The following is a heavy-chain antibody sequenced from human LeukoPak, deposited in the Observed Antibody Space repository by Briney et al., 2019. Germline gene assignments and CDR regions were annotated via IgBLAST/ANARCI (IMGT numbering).Heavy chain of an antibody. V-gene: IGHV3-23*01. CDR1: GFTFSSHA. J-gene: IGHJ4*02. D-gene: IGHD3-9*01. CDR2: ISGSGGST. Sequence: GGSLRLSCAASGFTFSSHAMSWVRQAPGKGLEWVSAISGSGGSTYYADSVKGRFTISSDNSKNTLYLQMNSLRAEDTAVYYCAKVLLRGFVTRSFYFDYWGQGTLVTVSS. CDR3: AKVLLRGFVTRSFYFDY.